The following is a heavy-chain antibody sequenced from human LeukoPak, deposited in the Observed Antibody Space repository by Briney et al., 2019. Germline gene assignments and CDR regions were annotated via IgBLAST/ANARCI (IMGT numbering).Heavy chain of an antibody. V-gene: IGHV1-24*01. CDR1: GYTFTSYY. CDR2: FDPEDGET. CDR3: ATEGVSWEPTKKRFDY. Sequence: ASVKVSCKASGYTFTSYYMHWVRQAPGKGLEWMGGFDPEDGETIYAQKFQGRVTMTEDTSTDTAYMELSSLRSEDTAVYYCATEGVSWEPTKKRFDYWGQGTLVTVSS. J-gene: IGHJ4*02. D-gene: IGHD1-26*01.